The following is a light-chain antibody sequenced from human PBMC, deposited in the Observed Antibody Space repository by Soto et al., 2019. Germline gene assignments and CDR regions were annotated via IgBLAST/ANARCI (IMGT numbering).Light chain of an antibody. CDR3: QQRYTTPYT. J-gene: IGKJ2*01. Sequence: DIQMTQSPSSLSASVGDRVTITCRASQSIINYLNWYQQKPGKAPNLLIYAASILQSGVPSRFSGSGSGKDFTLPISSLAAEDFATYWWQQRYTTPYTFGQGTNLEIK. CDR2: AAS. V-gene: IGKV1-39*01. CDR1: QSIINY.